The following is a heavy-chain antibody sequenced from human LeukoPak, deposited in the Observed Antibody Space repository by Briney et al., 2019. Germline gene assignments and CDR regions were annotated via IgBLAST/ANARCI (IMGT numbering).Heavy chain of an antibody. Sequence: GRSLRLSCAASGFTFSSYAMHWVRQAPGKGLEWVAVISYDGSNKYYADSVKGRFTISRDNSKNTLYLQMNSLRAADTAVYYCAGGGLSIAAAGTLAVFDYWGQGTLVTVSS. CDR2: ISYDGSNK. CDR1: GFTFSSYA. V-gene: IGHV3-30-3*01. J-gene: IGHJ4*02. D-gene: IGHD6-13*01. CDR3: AGGGLSIAAAGTLAVFDY.